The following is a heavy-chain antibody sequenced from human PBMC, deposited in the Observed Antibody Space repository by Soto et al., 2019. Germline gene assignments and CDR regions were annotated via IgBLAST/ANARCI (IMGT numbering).Heavy chain of an antibody. J-gene: IGHJ6*02. Sequence: ASVKVSCKASGYTFTSYYMHWVRQAPGQGLEWMGIIDPSGGSTSYAQKFQGRVTMTRDTSTSTVYMELSSLRSEDTAVYFCARPISAATNPNYYYGMDVWGQGTTVTVSS. CDR2: IDPSGGST. D-gene: IGHD6-25*01. CDR1: GYTFTSYY. V-gene: IGHV1-46*01. CDR3: ARPISAATNPNYYYGMDV.